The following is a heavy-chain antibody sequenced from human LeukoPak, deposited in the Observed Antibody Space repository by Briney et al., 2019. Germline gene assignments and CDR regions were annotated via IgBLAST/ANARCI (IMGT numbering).Heavy chain of an antibody. CDR2: FDPEDAET. J-gene: IGHJ6*03. D-gene: IGHD3-16*01. Sequence: ASVKVSCKVSGYTLTELSMHWVRQAPGKGLEWMGGFDPEDAETIYAQRFQGRVTMTEDTSTDTAYMELSSLRSEDTAVYYCATVRRDYGYNYYYYYYMDVWGKGTTVTVSS. V-gene: IGHV1-24*01. CDR1: GYTLTELS. CDR3: ATVRRDYGYNYYYYYYMDV.